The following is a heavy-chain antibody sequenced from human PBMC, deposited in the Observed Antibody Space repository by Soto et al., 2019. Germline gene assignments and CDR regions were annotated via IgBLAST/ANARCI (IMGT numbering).Heavy chain of an antibody. CDR2: IVASGGIT. CDR1: AFTFSSYP. V-gene: IGHV3-23*01. J-gene: IGHJ4*02. CDR3: AKNSAATIRVGYDY. Sequence: EVQLLESGGGLAQPGGSLRLSCADSAFTFSSYPMSWVRQAPGQGLEWVSGIVASGGITYYADSVKGRFTISRDNSKNTLYLQMNSLRAEDTAVYYCAKNSAATIRVGYDYWGQGTLVTVSS. D-gene: IGHD5-12*01.